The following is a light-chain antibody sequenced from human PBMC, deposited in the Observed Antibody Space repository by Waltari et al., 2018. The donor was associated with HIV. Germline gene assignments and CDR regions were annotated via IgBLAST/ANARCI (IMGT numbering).Light chain of an antibody. CDR2: EDT. CDR3: QSYDSTNPCV. Sequence: NFMLTQPHAVSESPGKTVTIYCARRSGHIASNHVHWYQQRSGSPPPPVIYEDTQRPSGVPDRFSGSIDSSSNSASLTIYELKTEDEADYYCQSYDSTNPCVFGTGTRVTVL. V-gene: IGLV6-57*01. J-gene: IGLJ1*01. CDR1: SGHIASNH.